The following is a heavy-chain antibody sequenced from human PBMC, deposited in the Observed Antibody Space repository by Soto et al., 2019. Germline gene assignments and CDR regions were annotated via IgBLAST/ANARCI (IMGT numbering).Heavy chain of an antibody. CDR1: GFSLSTSGVG. D-gene: IGHD3-10*01. V-gene: IGHV2-5*02. CDR2: IYWDDDK. J-gene: IGHJ2*01. CDR3: AHRLRHYVSGLFYWYFDL. Sequence: QITLKESGPTLVKPTQTLTLTCTFSGFSLSTSGVGVGWIRQPPGKALEWLTIIYWDDDKRYRPSLKSRLTITKDTSKNQVVLTMTNMDPVDTATYYCAHRLRHYVSGLFYWYFDLWGRGTLVTVSS.